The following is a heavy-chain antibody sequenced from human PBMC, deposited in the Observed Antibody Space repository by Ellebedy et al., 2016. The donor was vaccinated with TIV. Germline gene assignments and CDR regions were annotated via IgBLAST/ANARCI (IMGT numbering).Heavy chain of an antibody. CDR1: GYIFTNYW. CDR3: ARRSFYYESSGYSDWYFDV. D-gene: IGHD3-22*01. Sequence: GESLKISXKASGYIFTNYWIAWVRQMPGRGLEWMGLVFPGDSDTIYSPSFQGQVTISADKSISTAYLQWSSLRASDTAIYYCARRSFYYESSGYSDWYFDVWGRGTLVTVSS. CDR2: VFPGDSDT. J-gene: IGHJ2*01. V-gene: IGHV5-51*01.